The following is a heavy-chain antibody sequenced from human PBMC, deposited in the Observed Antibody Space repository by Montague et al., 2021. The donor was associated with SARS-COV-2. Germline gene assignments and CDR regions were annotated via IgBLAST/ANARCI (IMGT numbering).Heavy chain of an antibody. CDR3: ARESLHLTGYYNDYFDY. D-gene: IGHD3-9*01. Sequence: TLSLTCTVSGGSISSGSYYWNWIRQPAGKGLEWIGRIYTSGSTNYDPSLKSRVTISVDPSKNQFSLKLSSVTAADTAAYYCARESLHLTGYYNDYFDYWGQGTLVTVSS. J-gene: IGHJ4*02. CDR2: IYTSGST. CDR1: GGSISSGSYY. V-gene: IGHV4-61*02.